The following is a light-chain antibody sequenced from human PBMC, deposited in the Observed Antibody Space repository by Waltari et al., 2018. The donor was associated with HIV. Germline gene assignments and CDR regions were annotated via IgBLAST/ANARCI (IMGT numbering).Light chain of an antibody. CDR3: QQYGSSPRT. CDR1: QSVSSSY. J-gene: IGKJ1*01. Sequence: DIVLMQSPGTLSLSPGERATLSCRASQSVSSSYLAWYQQKPGHAPRLLLYGASSRATGIPDRFSGRGSGTDFTLTISRLEPEDFAVYYCQQYGSSPRTFGQGTKVEIK. CDR2: GAS. V-gene: IGKV3-20*01.